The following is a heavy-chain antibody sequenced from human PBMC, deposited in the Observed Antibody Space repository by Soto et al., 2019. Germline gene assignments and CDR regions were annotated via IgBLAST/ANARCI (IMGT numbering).Heavy chain of an antibody. CDR3: ANLSPRGVVRFLPFHS. CDR2: ISAYNGNT. V-gene: IGHV1-18*01. Sequence: ASVKVSCKASGYTFTSYGISWVRQAPGQGLEWMGWISAYNGNTNYAQKLQGRVTMTTDTSTSTAYMELRSLRSDDTALYYCANLSPRGVVRFLPFHSWGLGTLVTVSS. CDR1: GYTFTSYG. D-gene: IGHD2-8*02. J-gene: IGHJ5*02.